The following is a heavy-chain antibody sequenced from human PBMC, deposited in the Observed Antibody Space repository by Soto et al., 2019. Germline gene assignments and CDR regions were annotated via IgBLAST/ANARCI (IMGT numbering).Heavy chain of an antibody. J-gene: IGHJ5*01. CDR1: GFTFDDYT. CDR2: ISWDGDTT. V-gene: IGHV3-43*01. D-gene: IGHD4-4*01. Sequence: GGSLRLSCAASGFTFDDYTIHWVRQAPGKGLEWVSLISWDGDTTYYADSVKGRFTISRDNSKNSLYLQMNSLRTEDTALYYCAKDRKSVTTEYWFDSWGQGTLVTVSS. CDR3: AKDRKSVTTEYWFDS.